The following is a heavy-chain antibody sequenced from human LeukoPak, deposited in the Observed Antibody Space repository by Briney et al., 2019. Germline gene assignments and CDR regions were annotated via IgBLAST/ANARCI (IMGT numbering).Heavy chain of an antibody. D-gene: IGHD6-6*01. J-gene: IGHJ6*02. CDR1: GFSFSIYW. Sequence: PGGSLRLSCAASGFSFSIYWMSWVRQAPGKGLEGVANIKQDGSQKYYVASVTGQFPLSRDNAKNPLYLQMNSLRAEDTAVYYCARDEHSSTLSYYYGMDVWGQGTTVTVSS. CDR2: IKQDGSQK. CDR3: ARDEHSSTLSYYYGMDV. V-gene: IGHV3-7*01.